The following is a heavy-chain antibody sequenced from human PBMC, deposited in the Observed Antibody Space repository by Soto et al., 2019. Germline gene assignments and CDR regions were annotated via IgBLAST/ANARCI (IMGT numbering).Heavy chain of an antibody. D-gene: IGHD1-1*01. CDR2: ISGSGSNT. CDR3: AKDRTSTGATVRFDP. CDR1: GFTYSSYA. V-gene: IGHV3-23*01. Sequence: GGSLRLSCAASGFTYSSYAMSWVRQAPGQSLEWVSSISGSGSNTYYADSVKGRFTISRDNPQNTLYLQMNSLRVEDTAIYYCAKDRTSTGATVRFDPWGLGTLVTVSS. J-gene: IGHJ5*02.